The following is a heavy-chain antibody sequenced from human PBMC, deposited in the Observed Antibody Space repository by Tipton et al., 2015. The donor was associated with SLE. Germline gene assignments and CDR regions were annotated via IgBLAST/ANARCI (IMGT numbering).Heavy chain of an antibody. CDR2: IKQDGSEK. Sequence: SLRLSCAAPGFTFSSYSMNWVRQAPGKGLEWVANIKQDGSEKYYVDSVKGRFTISRDNAKNSLYLQMNSLRAEDTAVYYCAREGCSSTSCQKYFQHWGQGTLVTVSS. V-gene: IGHV3-7*03. CDR3: AREGCSSTSCQKYFQH. D-gene: IGHD2-2*01. CDR1: GFTFSSYS. J-gene: IGHJ1*01.